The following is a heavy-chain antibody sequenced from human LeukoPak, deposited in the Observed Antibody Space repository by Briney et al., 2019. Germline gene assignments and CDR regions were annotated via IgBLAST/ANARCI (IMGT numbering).Heavy chain of an antibody. CDR1: GGSFSGYY. D-gene: IGHD4-17*01. Sequence: SETLSLTCAVYGGSFSGYYWSWIRQPPGKGLEWIGEINHSGSTNYNPSLKSRVTISVDTSKNQFSLKLSSVTAADTAVYYCARRPERYGDYFDYWGQGTLVTVSS. CDR2: INHSGST. CDR3: ARRPERYGDYFDY. V-gene: IGHV4-34*01. J-gene: IGHJ4*02.